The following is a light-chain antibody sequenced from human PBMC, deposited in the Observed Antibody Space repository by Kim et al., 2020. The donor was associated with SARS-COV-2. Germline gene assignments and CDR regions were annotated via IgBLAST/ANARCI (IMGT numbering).Light chain of an antibody. J-gene: IGLJ2*01. CDR3: QAWDSGTVF. V-gene: IGLV3-1*01. Sequence: GNKYVCWYQQKPGQSPVLVIYQDTKRPSGIPEQFSGSSSGNTATLTIRGTQAVDEAKYYCQAWDSGTVFFGGGTKLTVL. CDR1: GNKY. CDR2: QDT.